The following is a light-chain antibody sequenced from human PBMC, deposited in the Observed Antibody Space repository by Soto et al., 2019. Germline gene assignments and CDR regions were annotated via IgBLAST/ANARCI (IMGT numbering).Light chain of an antibody. J-gene: IGKJ4*01. Sequence: DIQMTQSPSSVSASVGDRVTITCRASQGISSWLGWYQQKPGKAPNLLIHTASSLQSGVPSRFSGSGSGKEFPLTIRSLQPEDFATYHCQQANIFPLTFGGGTKVEIK. CDR3: QQANIFPLT. CDR2: TAS. V-gene: IGKV1-12*01. CDR1: QGISSW.